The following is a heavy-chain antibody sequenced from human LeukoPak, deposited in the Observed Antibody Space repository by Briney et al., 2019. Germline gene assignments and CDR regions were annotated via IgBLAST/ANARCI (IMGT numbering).Heavy chain of an antibody. CDR3: AREGNYDYYDSSGYYYD. D-gene: IGHD3-22*01. Sequence: SQTLSLTCAISGDSVSSNSAAWNWNRQSPSRGLEWLGRTYYRSKWYNDYAVSVKSRITINPDTSKNQFSLQLNSVTPEDTAVYYCAREGNYDYYDSSGYYYDWGQGTLVTVSS. V-gene: IGHV6-1*01. CDR2: TYYRSKWYN. CDR1: GDSVSSNSAA. J-gene: IGHJ4*02.